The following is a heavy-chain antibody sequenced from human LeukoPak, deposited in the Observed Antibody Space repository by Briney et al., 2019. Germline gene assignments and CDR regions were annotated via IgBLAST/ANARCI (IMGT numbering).Heavy chain of an antibody. Sequence: PSETLSLTCTVSGASIDSYYWSWIRQPPGKGLEWIGYTHNNGDSNYNPSLKSRLTISVDTSKNEVSLVLTSVTAADTALYYCARQPAGTAAFDIWAQGTMVIVS. D-gene: IGHD1-14*01. CDR2: THNNGDS. V-gene: IGHV4-59*08. CDR3: ARQPAGTAAFDI. J-gene: IGHJ3*02. CDR1: GASIDSYY.